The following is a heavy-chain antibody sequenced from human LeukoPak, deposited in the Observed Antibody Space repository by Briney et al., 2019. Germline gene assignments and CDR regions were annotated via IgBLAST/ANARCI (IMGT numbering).Heavy chain of an antibody. CDR1: GDSISSYY. CDR2: IYTSGST. V-gene: IGHV4-4*07. J-gene: IGHJ4*02. Sequence: PSETPSLTCTVSGDSISSYYWSWIRQPAGKGLEWIGRIYTSGSTNYNPSLKSRVTISVDTSKNQFSLKLSSVTAADTAVYYCARVQFGSGYHIDYWGQGTLVTVSS. D-gene: IGHD3-3*01. CDR3: ARVQFGSGYHIDY.